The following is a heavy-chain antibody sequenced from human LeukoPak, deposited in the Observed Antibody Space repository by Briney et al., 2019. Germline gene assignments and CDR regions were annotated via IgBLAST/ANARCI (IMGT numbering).Heavy chain of an antibody. CDR3: AREGYCGGGTCHSGAHFQH. D-gene: IGHD2-15*01. J-gene: IGHJ1*01. Sequence: ASVKVSCKASGGTFSSYAISWVRQAPGQGLEWMGWINPNSGGTNYAQKFQGRVTMTRDMSTNTVYMELSSLRSADTAVYYCAREGYCGGGTCHSGAHFQHWGQGTLVTVSS. CDR2: INPNSGGT. CDR1: GGTFSSYA. V-gene: IGHV1-2*02.